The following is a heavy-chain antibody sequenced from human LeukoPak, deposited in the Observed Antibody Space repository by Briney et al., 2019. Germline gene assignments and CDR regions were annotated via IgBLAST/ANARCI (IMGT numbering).Heavy chain of an antibody. CDR2: ITNSGDEI. CDR1: GFIFSDYY. Sequence: PGGSLRLSYAPSGFIFSDYYMSWVRQASGKGPEWVSYITNSGDEIYYADSVKGRFTISRDNAKNSLFLQMNSLRADDTAVYYCARLSHYAFDMWGQGAVVTVSS. J-gene: IGHJ3*02. CDR3: ARLSHYAFDM. V-gene: IGHV3-11*01.